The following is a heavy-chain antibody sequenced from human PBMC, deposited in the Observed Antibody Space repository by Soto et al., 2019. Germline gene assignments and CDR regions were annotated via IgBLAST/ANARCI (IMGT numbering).Heavy chain of an antibody. CDR3: ARYWDYGQIWFDP. CDR1: GYSFTSHY. Sequence: ASVKVSCKAIGYSFTSHYMHWVRQAPGQGLEWMGTIYPGGVNIGYAQKFKGRVTMTKDTSTSTVYMELNSLTSEDTAVYYCARYWDYGQIWFDPWGQGTLVTV. V-gene: IGHV1-46*01. CDR2: IYPGGVNI. J-gene: IGHJ5*02. D-gene: IGHD4-17*01.